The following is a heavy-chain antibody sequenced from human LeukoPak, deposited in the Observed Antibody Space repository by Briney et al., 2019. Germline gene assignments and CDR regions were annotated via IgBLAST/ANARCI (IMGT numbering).Heavy chain of an antibody. D-gene: IGHD3-10*01. V-gene: IGHV1-18*01. J-gene: IGHJ2*01. CDR1: GYTFTIYG. CDR2: ISPYNGNT. CDR3: ARESFADSGSYFDWYFDL. Sequence: ASVKVSCKASGYTFTIYGISWVRQAPGQGLEWMGWISPYNGNTNSAQKLQGRVTMTTDTSTSTAYMELRSLRSDDTAVYYCARESFADSGSYFDWYFDLWGRGTLVTVSS.